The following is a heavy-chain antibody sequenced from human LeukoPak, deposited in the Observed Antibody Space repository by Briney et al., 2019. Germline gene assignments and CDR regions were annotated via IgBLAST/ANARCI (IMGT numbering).Heavy chain of an antibody. V-gene: IGHV1-2*02. CDR2: INPNSGGT. D-gene: IGHD5-24*01. CDR3: ARVGDGYNYSDY. Sequence: ASVKISCKASGYTFTGYYMHWVRQVPGQGLEWMGWINPNSGGTNYAQKFQGRVTMTRDTSISTAYMELSRLRSDDTAVYYCARVGDGYNYSDYWGQGTLVTVSS. J-gene: IGHJ4*02. CDR1: GYTFTGYY.